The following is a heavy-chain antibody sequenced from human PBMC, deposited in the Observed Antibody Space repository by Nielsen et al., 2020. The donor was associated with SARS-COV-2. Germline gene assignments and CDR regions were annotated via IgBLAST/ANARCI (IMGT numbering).Heavy chain of an antibody. V-gene: IGHV3-9*01. CDR1: GFTFDDYA. CDR3: AKFGWFGESSVDDAFDI. Sequence: SLKISCAASGFTFDDYAMHWVRQAPRKGLEWVSGISWNSGSIGYADSVKGRFTISRDNAKNSLYLQMNSLRAEDTALYYCAKFGWFGESSVDDAFDIWGQGTMVTFSS. J-gene: IGHJ3*02. D-gene: IGHD3-10*01. CDR2: ISWNSGSI.